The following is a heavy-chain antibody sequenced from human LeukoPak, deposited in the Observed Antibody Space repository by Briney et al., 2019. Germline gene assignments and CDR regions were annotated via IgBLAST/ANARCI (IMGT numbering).Heavy chain of an antibody. V-gene: IGHV3-23*01. Sequence: GGSLRLSCAASGFTFSSYSLSWVRQAPGKGLEWVSRVSSSGGDTFYADSVKGRFTISRDNSKNTLYVQMNNLRAEDTAVYYCAKDNGYCSTRRCFKPFDFWGQGTLVTVSS. D-gene: IGHD2-2*01. CDR2: VSSSGGDT. CDR1: GFTFSSYS. CDR3: AKDNGYCSTRRCFKPFDF. J-gene: IGHJ4*02.